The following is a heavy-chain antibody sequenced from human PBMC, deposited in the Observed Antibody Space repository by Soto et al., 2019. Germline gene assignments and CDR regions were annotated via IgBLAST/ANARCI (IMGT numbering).Heavy chain of an antibody. CDR2: IYKSATT. CDR3: ARGRYCLTGRCFPNWFDS. J-gene: IGHJ5*01. D-gene: IGHD7-27*01. Sequence: QVQLPESGPGLVKPSQTPSLTCSVSGDSISNLDYFWAWIRQPPGQALEYIGYIYKSATTYYNPSFESRVAISVDTSKSQFSLNVTSVTAADTAVYFCARGRYCLTGRCFPNWFDSWGQGALVTVSS. V-gene: IGHV4-30-4*01. CDR1: GDSISNLDYF.